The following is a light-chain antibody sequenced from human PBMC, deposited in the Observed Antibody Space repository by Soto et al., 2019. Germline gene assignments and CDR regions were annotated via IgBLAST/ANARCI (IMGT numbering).Light chain of an antibody. Sequence: VMTRAPATLSVSPGERAALSCRASQSVGSSLAWYRLKPGQAPRLLIYSASTRATGTPARLTGSGSGTEFTLNITSLQSDDAAVYSCQQYTNWPPITFGQGTRLEIK. CDR3: QQYTNWPPIT. J-gene: IGKJ5*01. V-gene: IGKV3-15*01. CDR1: QSVGSS. CDR2: SAS.